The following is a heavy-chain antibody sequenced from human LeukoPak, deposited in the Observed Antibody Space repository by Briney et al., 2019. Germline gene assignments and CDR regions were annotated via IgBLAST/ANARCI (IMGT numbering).Heavy chain of an antibody. J-gene: IGHJ5*02. CDR3: ARESYCSSTSCYGDWFDP. Sequence: SETLSLTRAVYGGSFNGYYWTWIRQPPGKGLEWIGEINHSGSTDYNPSLKSRVTISVDTSKNQFSLKLSSVTAADTAVYYCARESYCSSTSCYGDWFDPWGQGTLVTVSS. CDR2: INHSGST. CDR1: GGSFNGYY. V-gene: IGHV4-34*01. D-gene: IGHD2-2*01.